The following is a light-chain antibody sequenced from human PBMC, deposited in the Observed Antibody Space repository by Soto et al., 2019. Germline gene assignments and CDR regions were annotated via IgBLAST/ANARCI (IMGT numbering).Light chain of an antibody. V-gene: IGKV3D-15*01. CDR3: QQYGRSPIT. J-gene: IGKJ5*01. CDR1: QSVSSN. Sequence: EIVMTQSPATLSVSPCERATLSFRASQSVSSNLAWYQQKPGQAPRLLIYGASTRATGIPDRFSGSGSGTDFTLTISRLEPEDFAVYYCQQYGRSPITFGLGTRLENK. CDR2: GAS.